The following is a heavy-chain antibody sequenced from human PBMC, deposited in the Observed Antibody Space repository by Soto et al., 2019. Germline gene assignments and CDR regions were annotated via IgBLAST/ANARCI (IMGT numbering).Heavy chain of an antibody. D-gene: IGHD3-22*01. CDR2: IYDSGST. J-gene: IGHJ4*02. V-gene: IGHV4-39*01. CDR1: GCSISRSSYY. CDR3: ASQCPVRSGYYCVVY. Sequence: PSETPSLTCTVSGCSISRSSYYWCWILQPPGKGLEWIGSIYDSGSTYYNPSLKSRVTKSVDTSKTQFSLKLSSVTAADTAVYYCASQCPVRSGYYCVVYRGQGTVVTVFS.